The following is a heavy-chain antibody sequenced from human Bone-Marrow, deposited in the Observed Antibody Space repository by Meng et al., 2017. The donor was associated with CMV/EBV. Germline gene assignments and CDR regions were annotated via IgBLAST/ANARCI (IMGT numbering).Heavy chain of an antibody. J-gene: IGHJ4*02. CDR2: TRNKANSYTK. Sequence: GESLKISCAASGFTFSDYYMDWVRQAPGKGLEWVGRTRNKANSYTKEYAASVKGRFTISRDESKRSLYLQMNSLRAEDTAVYYCARGGILWPYEDFDYWGQGTLVTVSS. CDR3: ARGGILWPYEDFDY. CDR1: GFTFSDYY. D-gene: IGHD2-21*01. V-gene: IGHV3-72*01.